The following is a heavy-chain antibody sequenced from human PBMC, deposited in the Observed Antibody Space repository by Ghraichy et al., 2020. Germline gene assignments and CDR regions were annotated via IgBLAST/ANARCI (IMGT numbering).Heavy chain of an antibody. CDR3: AREFLGIDY. D-gene: IGHD1-26*01. V-gene: IGHV3-48*02. Sequence: GSLRLSCAASGFIFSSYAMHWVRQAPGQGLEWISYISSGGTFIYYADSVKGRFTISRDDAKNSLTLQMNGLRDADTGTYYCAREFLGIDYWGQGVPVTVSS. J-gene: IGHJ4*02. CDR2: ISSGGTFI. CDR1: GFIFSSYA.